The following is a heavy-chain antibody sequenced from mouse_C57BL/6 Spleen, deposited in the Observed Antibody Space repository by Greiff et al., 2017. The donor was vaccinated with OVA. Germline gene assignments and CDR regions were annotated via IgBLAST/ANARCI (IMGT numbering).Heavy chain of an antibody. CDR2: IYPGDGDT. D-gene: IGHD1-1*01. CDR3: ARGYYGREYYFDY. Sequence: QVQLKQSGAELVKPGASVKISCKASGYAFSSYWMNWVKQRPGKGLEWIGQIYPGDGDTNYNGKFKGKATLTADKSSSTAYMQLSSLTSEDSAVYFCARGYYGREYYFDYWGQGTTLTVSS. J-gene: IGHJ2*01. V-gene: IGHV1-80*01. CDR1: GYAFSSYW.